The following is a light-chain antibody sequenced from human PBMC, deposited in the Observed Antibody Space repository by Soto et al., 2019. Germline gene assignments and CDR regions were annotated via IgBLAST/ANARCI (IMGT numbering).Light chain of an antibody. CDR1: QSVSSN. CDR2: GAY. V-gene: IGKV3-15*01. CDR3: QEYNKWPAFT. Sequence: EIVMTQSPATLSVSPGERATLSCRASQSVSSNLAWYQQKPGQAPRLLIYGAYTRAAGIPARFSGSGSGTEFTLTISSLQSEDSAVYYCQEYNKWPAFTFGPGTKVDIK. J-gene: IGKJ3*01.